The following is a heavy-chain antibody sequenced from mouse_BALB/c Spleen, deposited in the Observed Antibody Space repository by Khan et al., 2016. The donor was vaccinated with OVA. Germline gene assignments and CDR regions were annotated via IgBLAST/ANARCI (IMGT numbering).Heavy chain of an antibody. V-gene: IGHV9-4*02. CDR2: INTHSGVP. Sequence: QIQLVQSGPELKKPGETVRISCKASGYTFTTAGIQWVQKMPGKGLKWIGWINTHSGVPTYAEDFKGRFAFSLEISVSTSYLQITNLTNEDTATYFCAREGAAYHRKDGGAMEYWGQGTSVTVSS. CDR3: AREGAAYHRKDGGAMEY. CDR1: GYTFTTAG. J-gene: IGHJ4*01. D-gene: IGHD2-12*01.